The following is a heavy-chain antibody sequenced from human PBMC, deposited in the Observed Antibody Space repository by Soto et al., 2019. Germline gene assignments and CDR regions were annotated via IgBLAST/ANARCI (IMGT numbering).Heavy chain of an antibody. Sequence: QVQLVESGGGVVQPGRSLRLSCAASGFTFSSYGMHWVRQAPGKGLEWVAVIWYDGSNKYYADSVKGRFTISRDNSKNTLYLQMNSLRAEDTAVYYCARAAREYYYGSGSLWYFDLWGRGTLVTVSS. CDR1: GFTFSSYG. V-gene: IGHV3-33*01. D-gene: IGHD3-10*01. J-gene: IGHJ2*01. CDR3: ARAAREYYYGSGSLWYFDL. CDR2: IWYDGSNK.